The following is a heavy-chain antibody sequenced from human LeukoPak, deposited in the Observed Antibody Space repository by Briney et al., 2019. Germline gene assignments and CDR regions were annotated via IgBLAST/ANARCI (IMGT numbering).Heavy chain of an antibody. CDR2: ISSSSTYI. Sequence: GGSLRLSCAVSGFTFSSYSMNWVRQAPGEGLEWVSSISSSSTYIYYADSVKGRFTISRDDAKNSLYLQMNSLRAEDTAVYYCARGTRTPIAAAASYWGQGTLVTVSS. D-gene: IGHD6-13*01. V-gene: IGHV3-21*01. CDR1: GFTFSSYS. J-gene: IGHJ4*02. CDR3: ARGTRTPIAAAASY.